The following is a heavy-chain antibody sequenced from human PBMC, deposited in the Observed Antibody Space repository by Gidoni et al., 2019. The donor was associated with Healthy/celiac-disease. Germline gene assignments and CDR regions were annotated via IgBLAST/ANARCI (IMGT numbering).Heavy chain of an antibody. D-gene: IGHD3-22*01. CDR2: ISDDGSNK. CDR3: AREGHYYDSSGSNDAFDI. CDR1: GFTVSSYA. Sequence: GRPLRLSCAASGFTVSSYAMHWVRQAPGTGLEWVAVISDDGSNKYYADSVKGRFTISRDNSKSTLYLQMNSLRAEDTAVYYCAREGHYYDSSGSNDAFDIWGQGTMVTVSS. V-gene: IGHV3-30*04. J-gene: IGHJ3*02.